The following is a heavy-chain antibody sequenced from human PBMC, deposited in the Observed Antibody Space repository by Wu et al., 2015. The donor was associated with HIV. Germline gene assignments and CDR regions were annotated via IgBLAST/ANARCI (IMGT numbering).Heavy chain of an antibody. CDR2: INHNSGGA. CDR3: ARDPDSSGYYYRVGWFDP. D-gene: IGHD3-22*01. V-gene: IGHV1-2*02. J-gene: IGHJ5*02. Sequence: QVQLEQSGAEVKKPGSSVKLSCKAPGGTFGTHAINWVRQAPGQGLEWMGWINHNSGGATYAQKFQGRVAMTRDTSISTAYMELSRLRSDDTAVYYCARDPDSSGYYYRVGWFDPWGQGTLVTVSS. CDR1: GGTFGTHA.